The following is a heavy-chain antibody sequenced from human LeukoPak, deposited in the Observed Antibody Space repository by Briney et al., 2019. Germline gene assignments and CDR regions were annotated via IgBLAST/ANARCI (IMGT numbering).Heavy chain of an antibody. J-gene: IGHJ4*02. CDR2: ISGSGGST. Sequence: GGSLRLSCAASGFTFSSYAMSWVRQAPGKGLEWVSAISGSGGSTYYADSVKGRFTISRDNSKNTLYLQMNSLRAEDTAVYYCAKSSSVERLMGSGYYFDYWGQGTLVTVSS. CDR1: GFTFSSYA. CDR3: AKSSSVERLMGSGYYFDY. V-gene: IGHV3-23*01. D-gene: IGHD6-25*01.